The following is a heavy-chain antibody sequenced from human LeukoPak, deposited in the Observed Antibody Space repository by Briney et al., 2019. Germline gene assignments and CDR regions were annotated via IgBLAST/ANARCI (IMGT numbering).Heavy chain of an antibody. J-gene: IGHJ5*02. Sequence: SETLSLTCAVYGGSFSGYYWSWIRQPPGKGLEWSGEINHSGSTNYNPSLKSRVTISVDTSKNQFSLKLSSVTAADTAVYYCARGRITMVRGVRGWFDPWGQGTLVTVSS. D-gene: IGHD3-10*01. V-gene: IGHV4-34*01. CDR1: GGSFSGYY. CDR3: ARGRITMVRGVRGWFDP. CDR2: INHSGST.